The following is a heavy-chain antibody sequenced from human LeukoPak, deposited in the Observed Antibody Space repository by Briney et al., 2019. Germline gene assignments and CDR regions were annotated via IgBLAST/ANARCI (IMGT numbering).Heavy chain of an antibody. CDR1: GYTFTSYD. V-gene: IGHV1-8*03. CDR3: ARASGATVLFDP. CDR2: MNPNSGNT. D-gene: IGHD1-26*01. J-gene: IGHJ5*02. Sequence: ASVKVSCKASGYTFTSYDINWVRQATGHGLEWMGWMNPNSGNTGYAQKFQGRVTITRNTSISPAYMELSSLRSEDTAVYYCARASGATVLFDPWGQGTLVTVSS.